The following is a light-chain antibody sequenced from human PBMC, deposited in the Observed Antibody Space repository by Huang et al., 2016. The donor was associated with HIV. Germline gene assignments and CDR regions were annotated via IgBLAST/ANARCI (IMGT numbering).Light chain of an antibody. CDR2: AAS. J-gene: IGKJ1*01. CDR1: QTISNF. V-gene: IGKV1-39*01. CDR3: QQSHNIPRT. Sequence: DIQMTQSPSSLSASVGDSVAITCRASQTISNFLNWYHKKPGKAPQLLISAASTSQSGVPWRFSGSGSGTDFTLTIGNVQPDDFATYYCQQSHNIPRTFGQGTRVEIK.